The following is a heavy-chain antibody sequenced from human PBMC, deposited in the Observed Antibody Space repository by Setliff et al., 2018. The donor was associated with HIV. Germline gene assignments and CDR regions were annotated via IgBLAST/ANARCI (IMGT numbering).Heavy chain of an antibody. Sequence: PSETLSLTCTVSGYSISSGYYWGWIRQTPGKGLEWIGSIYLSGSTYYNPSLKSRVTISVDRSKNQFSLNVTSVTAADTAVYYCARIPQLLDYAMDVWGQGTTVTVSS. V-gene: IGHV4-38-2*02. CDR1: GYSISSGYY. D-gene: IGHD2-2*01. J-gene: IGHJ6*02. CDR2: IYLSGST. CDR3: ARIPQLLDYAMDV.